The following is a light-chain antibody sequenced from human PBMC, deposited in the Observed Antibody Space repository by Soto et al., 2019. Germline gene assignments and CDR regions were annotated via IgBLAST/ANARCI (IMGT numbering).Light chain of an antibody. CDR3: QQTYSGPLT. Sequence: DIQMTQSPSSLSASVGDRVTITFRASQSISIYLNWYQQKPGKAPKVLIYTASSLQSGVPSRFSGIGSGTDFTLSISSLQPEDFATYYCQQTYSGPLTFGGGTKVDIK. CDR1: QSISIY. V-gene: IGKV1-39*01. CDR2: TAS. J-gene: IGKJ4*01.